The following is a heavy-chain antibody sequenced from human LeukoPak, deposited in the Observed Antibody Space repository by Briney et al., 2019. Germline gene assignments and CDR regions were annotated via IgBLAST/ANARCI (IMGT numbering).Heavy chain of an antibody. Sequence: GSLRLSCTASGFSFSSYGMSWVRQPPGKGLEWIGEIYHSGSTNYNPSLKSRVTISVDKSKNQFSLKLSSVTAADTAVYYCARDPPQYDYVWGSYRDAFDIWGQGTMVTVSS. D-gene: IGHD3-16*01. CDR1: GFSFSSYG. J-gene: IGHJ3*02. CDR2: IYHSGST. CDR3: ARDPPQYDYVWGSYRDAFDI. V-gene: IGHV4-4*02.